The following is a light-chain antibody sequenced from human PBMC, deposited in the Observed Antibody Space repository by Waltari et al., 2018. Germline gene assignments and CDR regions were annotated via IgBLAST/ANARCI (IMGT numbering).Light chain of an antibody. Sequence: DIQMTQSPSSMSASVGDRVSITCQASQDISIYLSWYQQKPGKAPKVLIYDASNLETGVPSRFTGSRSGTDFTYTISSLQPEDIATYYCQQYKDLPRTFGQGTKVEI. CDR2: DAS. J-gene: IGKJ1*01. V-gene: IGKV1-33*01. CDR3: QQYKDLPRT. CDR1: QDISIY.